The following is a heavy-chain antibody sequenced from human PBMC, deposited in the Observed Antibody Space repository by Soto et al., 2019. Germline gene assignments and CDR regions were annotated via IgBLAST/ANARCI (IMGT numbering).Heavy chain of an antibody. CDR3: AREGRSRTYYYDY. CDR1: GFTVSGKK. Sequence: VQLVASGGGLIQPGESLRLSCEAFGFTVSGKKYVAWVRQAPGKGLEWVAVISYDGSNKYYADSVKGRFTISRDNSKNTLYLQMNSLRAEDTAVYYCAREGRSRTYYYDYWGQGTLVTVSS. V-gene: IGHV3-30-3*01. CDR2: ISYDGSNK. J-gene: IGHJ4*02.